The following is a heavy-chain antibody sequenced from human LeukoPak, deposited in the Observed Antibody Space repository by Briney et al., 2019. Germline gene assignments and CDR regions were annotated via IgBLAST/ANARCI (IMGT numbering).Heavy chain of an antibody. CDR1: GFTFSSYA. V-gene: IGHV3-23*01. D-gene: IGHD3-16*01. CDR2: ISGSGGST. CDR3: AKDVSMGGLFDY. J-gene: IGHJ4*02. Sequence: GGSLRLSCAASGFTFSSYAMSWVRQAPGKGLEWVSAISGSGGSTYYADSVKGRFTISRDNSKNTLYLQMNCLRAEDTAVYYCAKDVSMGGLFDYWGQGTLVTVSS.